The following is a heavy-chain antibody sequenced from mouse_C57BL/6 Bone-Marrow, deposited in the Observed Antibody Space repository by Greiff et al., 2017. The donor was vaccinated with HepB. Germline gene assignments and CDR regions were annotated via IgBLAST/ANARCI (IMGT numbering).Heavy chain of an antibody. CDR1: GYTFTSYW. D-gene: IGHD2-4*01. J-gene: IGHJ3*01. Sequence: QVQLQQSGAELVMPGASVKLSCKASGYTFTSYWMHWVKQRPGQGLEWIGEIDPSDSYTNYNQKFKGKSTLTVDKSSSTAYMQLSSLTSEDSAVYYCARSAITRFAYWGQGTLVTVSA. CDR3: ARSAITRFAY. CDR2: IDPSDSYT. V-gene: IGHV1-69*01.